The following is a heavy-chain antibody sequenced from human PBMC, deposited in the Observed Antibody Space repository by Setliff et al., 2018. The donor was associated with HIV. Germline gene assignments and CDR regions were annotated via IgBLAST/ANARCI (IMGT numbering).Heavy chain of an antibody. V-gene: IGHV4-39*01. Sequence: ASETLSLTCTVSGGSISSSSYYWGWIRQPPGKGLEWIGSIYYSGSTYYNPSLKSRVTISVDTSKNQFSLKLSSVTAADTAVYYCARHSITLVVGVPERDDAFDIWGQGTMVTVS. D-gene: IGHD3-22*01. J-gene: IGHJ3*02. CDR1: GGSISSSSYY. CDR2: IYYSGST. CDR3: ARHSITLVVGVPERDDAFDI.